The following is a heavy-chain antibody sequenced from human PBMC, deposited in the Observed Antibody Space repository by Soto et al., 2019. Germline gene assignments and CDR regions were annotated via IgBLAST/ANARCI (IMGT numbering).Heavy chain of an antibody. CDR3: ARDLSYSSSWYDWFDP. Sequence: SETLSLTCAVSGYSISSGYYWGWIRQPPGKGLEWIGSIYHSGSTYYNPSLKSRVTISVGTSKNQFSLKLSSVTAADTAVYYCARDLSYSSSWYDWFDPWGQGTLVTVSS. D-gene: IGHD6-13*01. J-gene: IGHJ5*02. CDR2: IYHSGST. V-gene: IGHV4-38-2*02. CDR1: GYSISSGYY.